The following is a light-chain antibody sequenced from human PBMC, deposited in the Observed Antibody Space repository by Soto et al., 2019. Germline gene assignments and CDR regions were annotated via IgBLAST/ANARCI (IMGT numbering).Light chain of an antibody. CDR2: WAS. CDR1: QSALSSANNKNH. Sequence: IVMTQTPDSLAVSLGERATINCKSSQSALSSANNKNHLAWYQHKVGQPPRLLIYWASTRESGVPDRFSGSGSGTDFTLTISSLQAEDVAIYYCQQYYTTPWTFGQGTKVDIK. J-gene: IGKJ1*01. CDR3: QQYYTTPWT. V-gene: IGKV4-1*01.